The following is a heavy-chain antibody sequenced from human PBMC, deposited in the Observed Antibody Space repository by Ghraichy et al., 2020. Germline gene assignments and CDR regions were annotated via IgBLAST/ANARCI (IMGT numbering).Heavy chain of an antibody. J-gene: IGHJ4*02. CDR1: GFTFSSYS. CDR2: ISSSSSTI. Sequence: GGSLRLSCAASGFTFSSYSMNWVRQAPGKGLEWVSYISSSSSTIYYADSVKGRFTISRDNAKNSLYLQMNSLRDEDTAVYYCARDGPYYYDSSAFSTPYYFDYWGQGTLVTVSS. CDR3: ARDGPYYYDSSAFSTPYYFDY. V-gene: IGHV3-48*02. D-gene: IGHD3-22*01.